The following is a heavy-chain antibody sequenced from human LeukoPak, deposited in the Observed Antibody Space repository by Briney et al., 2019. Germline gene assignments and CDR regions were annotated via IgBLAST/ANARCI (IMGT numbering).Heavy chain of an antibody. V-gene: IGHV4-39*01. Sequence: PSETLSLTCTVSGGSISTSNYYWGWIRQPPGKGLEWIGNIFYSGSTYYSPSLRSRVTISVDTSKNQFSLKLSSVTAADTAVYYCARQATGADFDXWGQGTLVTVXS. CDR1: GGSISTSNYY. J-gene: IGHJ4*02. D-gene: IGHD3-9*01. CDR2: IFYSGST. CDR3: ARQATGADFDX.